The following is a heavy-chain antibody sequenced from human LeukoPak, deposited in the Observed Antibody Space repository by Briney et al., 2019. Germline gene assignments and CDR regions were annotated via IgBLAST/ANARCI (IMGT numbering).Heavy chain of an antibody. V-gene: IGHV1-18*04. J-gene: IGHJ4*02. CDR3: ARLWIAVASKLISFDY. D-gene: IGHD6-19*01. Sequence: GASVKVSCKASGYTFTGYYMHWVRQAPRQGLEWMGWISAYNGNTNYAQKLQGRVTMTTDTSTSTAYMELRSLRSDDTAVYYCARLWIAVASKLISFDYWGQGTLVTVSS. CDR1: GYTFTGYY. CDR2: ISAYNGNT.